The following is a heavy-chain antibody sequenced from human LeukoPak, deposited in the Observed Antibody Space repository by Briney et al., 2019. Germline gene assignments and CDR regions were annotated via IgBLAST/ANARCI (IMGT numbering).Heavy chain of an antibody. D-gene: IGHD4-23*01. CDR1: GGSLSSAGYY. Sequence: PSQTLSLTCTVSGGSLSSAGYYWSWIRQHPGKGLEWIGYIFYSGSTYYNPSLKSRVTISVDTSKNQFSLKLSSVTAADTAVYYCARDYGGNSGYYYYYYMDVWGKGTTVTVSS. V-gene: IGHV4-31*03. CDR2: IFYSGST. CDR3: ARDYGGNSGYYYYYYMDV. J-gene: IGHJ6*03.